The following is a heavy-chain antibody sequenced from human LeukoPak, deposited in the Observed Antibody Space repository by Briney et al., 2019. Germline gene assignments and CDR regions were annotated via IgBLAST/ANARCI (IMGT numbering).Heavy chain of an antibody. J-gene: IGHJ4*02. V-gene: IGHV3-23*01. Sequence: GGSLRLSCSASGFTFSNYAMTWVRQAPGKGLEWVSSISNSGATTYYADSVKGRFTVSRDNSKNTLYLQMISLRVDDTAVYYCAKEQGTIVVVTAIDYWGQGTLVTVSS. CDR1: GFTFSNYA. CDR2: ISNSGATT. D-gene: IGHD2-21*02. CDR3: AKEQGTIVVVTAIDY.